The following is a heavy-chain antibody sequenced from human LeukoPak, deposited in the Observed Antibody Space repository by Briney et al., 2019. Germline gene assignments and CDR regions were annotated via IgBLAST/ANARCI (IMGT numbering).Heavy chain of an antibody. V-gene: IGHV3-9*01. D-gene: IGHD3-22*01. CDR3: AKDMSYDSSGYSNWFDP. CDR2: ISWNSGSI. J-gene: IGHJ5*02. CDR1: GFTFDDYA. Sequence: QPGRSLRLSCAASGFTFDDYAMHWVRQAPGKGLEWVSGISWNSGSIGYADSVKGRFTISRDNAKNSLYLQMNSLRAEDTALYYCAKDMSYDSSGYSNWFDPWGQGTLVTLSS.